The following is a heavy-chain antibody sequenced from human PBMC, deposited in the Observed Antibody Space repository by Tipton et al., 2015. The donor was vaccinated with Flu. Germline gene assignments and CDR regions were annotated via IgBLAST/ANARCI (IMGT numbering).Heavy chain of an antibody. CDR2: IKQGRSEK. Sequence: SLRLSCAASGFTFNTYWMTWVRQAPGRGLEWVANIKQGRSEKYYVDSVKGRFTISRNNAKNSLYLQMNSLRAEDTALYYCARTRGGYCTSTSCFADYFDFWGQGTLVTVSS. J-gene: IGHJ4*02. CDR3: ARTRGGYCTSTSCFADYFDF. D-gene: IGHD2-2*01. CDR1: GFTFNTYW. V-gene: IGHV3-7*01.